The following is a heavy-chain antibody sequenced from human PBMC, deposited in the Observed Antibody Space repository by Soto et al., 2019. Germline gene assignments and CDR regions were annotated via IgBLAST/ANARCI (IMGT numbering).Heavy chain of an antibody. CDR2: IYYSGST. V-gene: IGHV4-39*01. Sequence: PSETLSLTCTVSGGSISRSSYYWGWIRQPPGKGLEWIGSIYYSGSTYYNPSLKSRVTISVDTSKNQFSLKLSSVTAADTAVYYCARHNPAEAYSSGIDIWAQGTALPVSS. J-gene: IGHJ6*02. CDR1: GGSISRSSYY. CDR3: ARHNPAEAYSSGIDI.